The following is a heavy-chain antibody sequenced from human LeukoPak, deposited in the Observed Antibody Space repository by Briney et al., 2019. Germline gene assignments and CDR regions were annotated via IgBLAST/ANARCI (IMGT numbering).Heavy chain of an antibody. Sequence: ASVKVSCKASGYTFTSYGISWVRQAPGQGLEWMGWISAYNGNTNYAQKLQGRVTMTTDTSTSTAYMELRSLRSDDTAVYYCARSCYGDYLRIKFDYWGQGTLVTVSS. D-gene: IGHD4-17*01. CDR3: ARSCYGDYLRIKFDY. CDR2: ISAYNGNT. J-gene: IGHJ4*02. V-gene: IGHV1-18*01. CDR1: GYTFTSYG.